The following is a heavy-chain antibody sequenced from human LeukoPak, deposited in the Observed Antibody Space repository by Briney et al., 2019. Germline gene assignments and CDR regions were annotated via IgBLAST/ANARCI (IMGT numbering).Heavy chain of an antibody. V-gene: IGHV4-61*02. Sequence: SETLSLTCTVSGGSISSGSYYWSWIRQPAGKGLEWIGRIYTSGSTNYNPSLKSRVTISVDTSKNQFSLKLSSVTAADTAVYYCARDIGGVVRGVIHYYFDYWGQGTLVTVSS. D-gene: IGHD3-10*01. J-gene: IGHJ4*02. CDR3: ARDIGGVVRGVIHYYFDY. CDR1: GGSISSGSYY. CDR2: IYTSGST.